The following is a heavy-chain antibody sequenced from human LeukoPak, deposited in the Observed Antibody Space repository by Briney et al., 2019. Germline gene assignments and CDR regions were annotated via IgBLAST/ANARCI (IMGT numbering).Heavy chain of an antibody. CDR3: ARAAGGSGWYFDGTVGDGGAFDI. CDR1: GGSISSYY. Sequence: PSETLSLTCTVSGGSISSYYWSWIRQPPGKGLEWIGYIYYSGSTNYNPSLKSRVTISVDTSKNQFSLKLSSVTAADTAVYYCARAAGGSGWYFDGTVGDGGAFDIWGQGTMVTVSS. CDR2: IYYSGST. D-gene: IGHD6-19*01. J-gene: IGHJ3*02. V-gene: IGHV4-59*01.